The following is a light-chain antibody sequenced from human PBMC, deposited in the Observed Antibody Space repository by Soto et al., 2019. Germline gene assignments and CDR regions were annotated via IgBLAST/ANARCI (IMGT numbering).Light chain of an antibody. CDR3: QQYQTYSGT. J-gene: IGKJ1*01. CDR1: QTITNW. Sequence: DIPMTQSPSTLSASVGDRVTLTCRASQTITNWLAWYQQKPGEAPKLLIHKVSILNSGVPASFSVSGSFTGFTLAISGLQPDDCATYYCQQYQTYSGTFGRGTKVEIK. CDR2: KVS. V-gene: IGKV1-5*03.